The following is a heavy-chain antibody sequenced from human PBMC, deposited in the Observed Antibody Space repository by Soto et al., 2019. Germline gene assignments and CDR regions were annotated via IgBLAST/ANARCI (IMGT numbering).Heavy chain of an antibody. CDR3: ARRFFFQAEDGIRDVRSVSAFLLNRSSDL. CDR2: INYSGST. Sequence: TPGKGLEWIGSINYSGSTYYNPSPKSRVTISVDTSRNQFSLKLSSVTAADTAVYYCARRFFFQAEDGIRDVRSVSAFLLNRSSDL. V-gene: IGHV4-39*01. D-gene: IGHD3-10*02. J-gene: IGHJ2*01.